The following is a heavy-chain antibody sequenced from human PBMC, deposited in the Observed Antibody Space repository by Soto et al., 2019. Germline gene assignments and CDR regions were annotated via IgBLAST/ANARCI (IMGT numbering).Heavy chain of an antibody. V-gene: IGHV1-18*01. CDR1: GYTFTSYG. J-gene: IGHJ4*02. CDR3: AQDSPPVDY. Sequence: QVQLVQSGAEVKKPGASVKVSCKASGYTFTSYGISWLRQAPGQGLEWMGWISADNGNTKYAHKLQGRVTLTTVTSTSTASMELRSLGSAVATVYGCAQDSPPVDYWGQGTLVTVSS. D-gene: IGHD2-15*01. CDR2: ISADNGNT.